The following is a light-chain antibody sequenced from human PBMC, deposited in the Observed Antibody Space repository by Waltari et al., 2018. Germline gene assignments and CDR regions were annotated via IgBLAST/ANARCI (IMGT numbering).Light chain of an antibody. J-gene: IGLJ2*01. CDR2: DVS. CDR3: YSQSGNSVIL. V-gene: IGLV2-14*03. CDR1: SSDVGGCGS. Sequence: QSALTQPASVSGSPGQSITISCSGSSSDVGGCGSLSWYQDRPGQAPKVIIYDVSNRPSGVSVRFAGSKSGSTASLTISRLHADDEADYYCYSQSGNSVILFGGGTKVTVL.